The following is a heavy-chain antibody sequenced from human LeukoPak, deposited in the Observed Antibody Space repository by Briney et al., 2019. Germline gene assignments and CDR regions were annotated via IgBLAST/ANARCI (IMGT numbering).Heavy chain of an antibody. CDR1: EFTFSDYW. CDR2: INPNGYET. D-gene: IGHD7-27*01. Sequence: GGSLGLSCVVSEFTFSDYWMTWVRQAAGKGLECLANINPNGYETYYLDSVKGRFIISRDNAKNSLYLQMNNLSAEDTAVYYCATDLNWANYWGQGTPVTVSS. J-gene: IGHJ4*02. CDR3: ATDLNWANY. V-gene: IGHV3-7*01.